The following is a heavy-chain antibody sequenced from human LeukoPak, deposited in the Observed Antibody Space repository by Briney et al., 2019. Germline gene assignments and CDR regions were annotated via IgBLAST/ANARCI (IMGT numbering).Heavy chain of an antibody. J-gene: IGHJ4*02. CDR3: AREIAARIFDY. CDR2: ISSSSSYI. Sequence: GGSLRLSCAASGFTFSSYSMNWVRRAPGKGLEWVSSISSSSSYIYYADSVKGRFTISRDNAKNSLYLQMNSLRAEDTAVYYCAREIAARIFDYWGQGTLVTVSS. D-gene: IGHD6-6*01. V-gene: IGHV3-21*01. CDR1: GFTFSSYS.